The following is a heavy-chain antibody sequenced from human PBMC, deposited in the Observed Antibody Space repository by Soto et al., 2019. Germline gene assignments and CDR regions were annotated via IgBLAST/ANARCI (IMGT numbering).Heavy chain of an antibody. CDR1: GFTFSSYA. CDR3: ARGPGAVVAAARGWFDP. CDR2: ISYDGSNK. J-gene: IGHJ5*02. D-gene: IGHD2-15*01. Sequence: QVQLVESGGGVVQPGRSLSLSCAASGFTFSSYAMHWVRQAPGKGLEWVAVISYDGSNKYYADSVKGRFTIARDNSKNTLYRQRNSLRAEGTAVYDCARGPGAVVAAARGWFDPWCQGSLVTVSS. V-gene: IGHV3-30-3*01.